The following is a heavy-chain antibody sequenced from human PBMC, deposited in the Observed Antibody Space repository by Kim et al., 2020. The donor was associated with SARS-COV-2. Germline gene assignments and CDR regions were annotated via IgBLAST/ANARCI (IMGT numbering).Heavy chain of an antibody. CDR3: AKSPETNTPVDF. CDR2: ISGSGDT. CDR1: GFTFSSYA. Sequence: GGSLRLSCAASGFTFSSYAMNWVRQAPGKGLEWVSLISGSGDTYYADSVKGRFIISRDISKNMLYLEMNSLRADDTAVYYCAKSPETNTPVDFWGQGTLVAVSS. V-gene: IGHV3-23*01. J-gene: IGHJ4*02.